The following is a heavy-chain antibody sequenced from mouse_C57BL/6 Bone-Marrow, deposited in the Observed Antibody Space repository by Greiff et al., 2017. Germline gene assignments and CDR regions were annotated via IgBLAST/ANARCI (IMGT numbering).Heavy chain of an antibody. CDR3: ARPYYGNYDWYFDV. Sequence: EVKLEESGPGLVKPSQSLSLTCSVTGYSITSGYYWNWIRQFPGNKLEWMGYISYDGSNNYNPSLKNRVSITRDTSKNQFFLKLNSVTTEDTATYYCARPYYGNYDWYFDVWGTGTTVTVSS. V-gene: IGHV3-6*01. CDR1: GYSITSGYY. D-gene: IGHD2-10*01. CDR2: ISYDGSN. J-gene: IGHJ1*03.